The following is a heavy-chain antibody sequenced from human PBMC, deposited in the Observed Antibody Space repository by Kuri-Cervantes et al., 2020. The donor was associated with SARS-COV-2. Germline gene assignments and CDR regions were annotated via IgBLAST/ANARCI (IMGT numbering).Heavy chain of an antibody. D-gene: IGHD3-10*01. J-gene: IGHJ3*02. CDR3: AREGYYYDSGTYNNQDAFDI. CDR2: IHYSGSP. CDR1: GGTISSYY. Sequence: SETLSLTCTVSGGTISSYYWSWIRQPPGKGLEWIGCIHYSGSPNYNPSLKSRVTISLDTSKNQFSLKLSSVTAADTAVYYCAREGYYYDSGTYNNQDAFDICGQGTVVTVSS. V-gene: IGHV4-59*01.